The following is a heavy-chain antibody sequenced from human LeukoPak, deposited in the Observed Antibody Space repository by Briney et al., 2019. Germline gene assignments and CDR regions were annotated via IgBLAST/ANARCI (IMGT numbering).Heavy chain of an antibody. CDR3: ARATNSGSSNGDI. D-gene: IGHD1-26*01. Sequence: SETLSLTCSVSGGSISPYYWSWIRQPPGKGLEWIGYIYYSGSTNYNPSLKSRVTISVDTSKNQFSLKLSSVTAADTAVYYCARATNSGSSNGDIWGQGTMVTVSS. CDR1: GGSISPYY. J-gene: IGHJ3*02. V-gene: IGHV4-59*01. CDR2: IYYSGST.